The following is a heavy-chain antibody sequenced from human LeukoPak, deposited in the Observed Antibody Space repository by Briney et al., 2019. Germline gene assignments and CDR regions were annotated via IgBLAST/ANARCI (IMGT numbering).Heavy chain of an antibody. D-gene: IGHD3-10*01. CDR3: ARVWRVRGVITAVFDS. CDR2: ISYDGTTT. V-gene: IGHV3-30-3*01. J-gene: IGHJ4*02. CDR1: GFTFSSYA. Sequence: GSLRLSCAASGFTFSSYAIHWVRQAPGMGLDGVAVISYDGTTTYYADSVRGRFTISRDNSKNTLYLQLNSLRAEDTAVYYCARVWRVRGVITAVFDSWGQGTLVTVSS.